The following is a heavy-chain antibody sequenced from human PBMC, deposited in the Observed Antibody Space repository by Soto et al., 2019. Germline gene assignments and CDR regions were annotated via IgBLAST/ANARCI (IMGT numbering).Heavy chain of an antibody. D-gene: IGHD3-16*01. CDR3: ATYPWGYSIGY. CDR2: ISSSGSTK. J-gene: IGHJ4*02. CDR1: GFTFSSYE. Sequence: GGSLRLSCAASGFTFSSYEMSWVRQAPGKGLEWVSYISSSGSTKYYADSVKGRFTISRDNAKNSLYLQMNSLRGEDTAVYYCATYPWGYSIGYWGQGTLVTVSS. V-gene: IGHV3-48*03.